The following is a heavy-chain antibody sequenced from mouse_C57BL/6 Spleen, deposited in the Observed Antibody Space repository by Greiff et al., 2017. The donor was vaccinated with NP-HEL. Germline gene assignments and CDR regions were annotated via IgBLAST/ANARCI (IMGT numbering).Heavy chain of an antibody. J-gene: IGHJ3*01. CDR1: GYTFTDYE. CDR2: IDPETGGT. V-gene: IGHV1-15*01. CDR3: TTGGWFAY. Sequence: VQLQQSGAELVRPGASVTLSCKASGYTFTDYEMHWVKQTPVHGLEWIGAIDPETGGTAYNQKFKGKAILTADKSSSTAYMELRSLTSEDSAVYYCTTGGWFAYWGQGTLVTVSA. D-gene: IGHD1-1*01.